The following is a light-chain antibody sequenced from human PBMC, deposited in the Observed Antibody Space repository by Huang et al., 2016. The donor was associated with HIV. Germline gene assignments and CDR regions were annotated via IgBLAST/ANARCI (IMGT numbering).Light chain of an antibody. CDR3: QQSYDART. CDR1: QSISSH. V-gene: IGKV1-39*01. J-gene: IGKJ1*01. Sequence: DIQMTQSPSSLSASIGDRVTITCRASQSISSHLNWYQQKPGKAPKLLIYGSSTLQTGVPSRFSGSGSGTDFTLAISSLQPEDFATYYCQQSYDARTFGQGTKVEI. CDR2: GSS.